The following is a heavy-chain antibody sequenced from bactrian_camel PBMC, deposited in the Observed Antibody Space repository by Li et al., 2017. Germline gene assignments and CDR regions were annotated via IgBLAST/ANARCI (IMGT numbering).Heavy chain of an antibody. CDR3: GADFLQYCTATRLTY. D-gene: IGHD3*01. CDR2: IGTDAGSA. CDR1: GYTASSYC. Sequence: QLVESGGGSVQAGGSLRLSCVASGYTASSYCMGWFRQAPGKERVGVAGIGTDAGSAHYADSVKGRFTISKDSAKNTLFLQMNSLKPEDTAEYYCGADFLQYCTATRLTYWGQGTQVTVS. V-gene: IGHV3S28*01. J-gene: IGHJ4*01.